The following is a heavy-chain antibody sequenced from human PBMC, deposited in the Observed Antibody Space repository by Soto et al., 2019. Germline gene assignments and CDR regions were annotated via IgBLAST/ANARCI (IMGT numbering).Heavy chain of an antibody. D-gene: IGHD3-9*01. CDR1: GFTFSSYA. CDR3: AKLGYYDILTGYYN. CDR2: ISGSGGST. V-gene: IGHV3-23*01. Sequence: SLRLSCAASGFTFSSYAMSWVRQAPGKGLEWVSAISGSGGSTYYADSVKGRFTISRDNSKNTLYLQMNSLRAEDTAVYYCAKLGYYDILTGYYNWGQGTLVTVSS. J-gene: IGHJ4*02.